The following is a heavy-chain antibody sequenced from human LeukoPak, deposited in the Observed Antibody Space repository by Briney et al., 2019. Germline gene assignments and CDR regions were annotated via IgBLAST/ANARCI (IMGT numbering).Heavy chain of an antibody. J-gene: IGHJ4*02. CDR3: ATVASGYYIFDY. CDR1: GFTFSNYI. D-gene: IGHD3-22*01. CDR2: ISSSSSYI. V-gene: IGHV3-21*01. Sequence: GGSLRLSCAASGFTFSNYIMNWVRQAPGKGLEWVSSISSSSSYIYYADSVKGRFTISRDNAKNSLYLQMNSLRAEDTAVYYCATVASGYYIFDYWGQGTLVTVSS.